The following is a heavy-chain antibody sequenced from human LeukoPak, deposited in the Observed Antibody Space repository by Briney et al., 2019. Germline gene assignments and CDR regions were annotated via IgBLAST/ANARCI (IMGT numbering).Heavy chain of an antibody. J-gene: IGHJ5*02. Sequence: SETLSLTCTVSGGSISSYYWSWIRHPAGKGLEWIGRIYTSGSTNSHPSLKSRVTMSVDTSKNQFSLKLSPVTAADTAVYYCARGDYDFWNWFDPWGQGTLVTVSS. CDR2: IYTSGST. CDR3: ARGDYDFWNWFDP. V-gene: IGHV4-4*07. D-gene: IGHD3-3*01. CDR1: GGSISSYY.